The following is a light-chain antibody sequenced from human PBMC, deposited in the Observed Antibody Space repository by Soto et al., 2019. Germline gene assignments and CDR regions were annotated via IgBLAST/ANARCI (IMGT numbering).Light chain of an antibody. Sequence: EIVMTQSPATLSVSPGETASLSCRASQSAGNFLAWYQQKPGQAPRLLIYDTSSRATGIPDRFSGSGSGTDFTLTITRLEPEDFAVFYCQQYGTSEIIFGQGTRLEIK. CDR1: QSAGNF. CDR2: DTS. J-gene: IGKJ5*01. V-gene: IGKV3-20*01. CDR3: QQYGTSEII.